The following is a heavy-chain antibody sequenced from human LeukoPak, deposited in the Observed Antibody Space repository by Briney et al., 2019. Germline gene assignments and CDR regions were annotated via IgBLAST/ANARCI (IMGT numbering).Heavy chain of an antibody. J-gene: IGHJ6*02. CDR1: GFTFSSYG. CDR2: IWYDGSNK. V-gene: IGHV3-33*01. Sequence: PGRSLRLSCAASGFTFSSYGMHWVRQAPGKGLEWVAVIWYDGSNKYYGDSVKGRLIISRDNSKNTLNLQMNSLRAEDTAVYYCARSGGNAGPYYYYGMDVWGQGTTVTVSS. D-gene: IGHD4-23*01. CDR3: ARSGGNAGPYYYYGMDV.